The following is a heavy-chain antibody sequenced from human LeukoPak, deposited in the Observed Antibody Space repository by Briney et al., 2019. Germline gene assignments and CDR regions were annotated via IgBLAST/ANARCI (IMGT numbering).Heavy chain of an antibody. CDR2: IYYSGST. Sequence: PSETLSLTCTVSGGSISSYYWSWIRQPPGKGLEWIGYIYYSGSTNYNPSLKSRVTISVDTSKNQFSLKLSSVTAADTAVYYCARDVPAANDYSMDVWGQGTTVTVSS. V-gene: IGHV4-59*01. CDR3: ARDVPAANDYSMDV. CDR1: GGSISSYY. J-gene: IGHJ6*02. D-gene: IGHD2-2*01.